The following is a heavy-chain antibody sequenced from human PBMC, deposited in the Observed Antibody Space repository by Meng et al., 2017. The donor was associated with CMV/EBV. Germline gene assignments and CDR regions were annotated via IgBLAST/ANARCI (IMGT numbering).Heavy chain of an antibody. J-gene: IGHJ4*02. D-gene: IGHD2-2*01. Sequence: GESLKISCAASGFTFSGPAMHWVRQASGKGLEWVGRIRSKANSYATAYAASVKGRFTISRDDSKNTAYLQMNSLKTEDTAVYYCTTNSYLGYCSSTSCVGYWGQGTLVTVSS. CDR3: TTNSYLGYCSSTSCVGY. CDR2: IRSKANSYAT. V-gene: IGHV3-73*01. CDR1: GFTFSGPA.